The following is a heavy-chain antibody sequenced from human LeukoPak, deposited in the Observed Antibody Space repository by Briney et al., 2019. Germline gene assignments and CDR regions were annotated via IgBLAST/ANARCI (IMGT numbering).Heavy chain of an antibody. Sequence: GGSLRLSCAASGFTFSSYGMHWVRQAPGKGLEWVAVISYDGSNKYYADSVKGRFTISRDNSKNTLYLQMNSLRAEDTAVYYCARALGWSYFDYWGQGTLVTVSS. V-gene: IGHV3-30*03. CDR1: GFTFSSYG. D-gene: IGHD6-19*01. J-gene: IGHJ4*02. CDR2: ISYDGSNK. CDR3: ARALGWSYFDY.